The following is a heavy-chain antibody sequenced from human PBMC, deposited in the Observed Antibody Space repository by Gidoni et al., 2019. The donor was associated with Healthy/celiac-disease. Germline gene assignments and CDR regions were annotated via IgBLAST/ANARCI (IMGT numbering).Heavy chain of an antibody. CDR2: IWYDGSNK. CDR3: ARDALDYDSSGYGDY. Sequence: QVQLVESGGGVVQPGRSLRLSCAASGFTFSSYGMHWVRQAPGKGLEWVAVIWYDGSNKYYADSVKGRFTISRDNSKNTLYLKMNSLRAEDTAVYYCARDALDYDSSGYGDYWGQGTLVTVSS. D-gene: IGHD3-22*01. CDR1: GFTFSSYG. J-gene: IGHJ4*02. V-gene: IGHV3-33*01.